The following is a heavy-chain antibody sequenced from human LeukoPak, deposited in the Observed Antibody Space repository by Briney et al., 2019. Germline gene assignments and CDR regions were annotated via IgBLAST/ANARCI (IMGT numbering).Heavy chain of an antibody. V-gene: IGHV4-4*07. CDR1: GGSISSYY. J-gene: IGHJ3*02. D-gene: IGHD2-21*02. CDR3: ARGAYCGGDCYSPNLDDAFDT. Sequence: SETLSLTCTVSGGSISSYYWSWIRQPAGKGLEWIGRIYTSGSTNYNPSLKSRVTMSVDTSKNQFSLKLSSVTAADTAVYYCARGAYCGGDCYSPNLDDAFDTWGQGTMVTVSS. CDR2: IYTSGST.